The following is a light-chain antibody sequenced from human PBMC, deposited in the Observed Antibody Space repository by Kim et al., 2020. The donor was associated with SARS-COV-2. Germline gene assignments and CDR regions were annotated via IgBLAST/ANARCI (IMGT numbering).Light chain of an antibody. CDR3: NSRDSNENVF. CDR1: SLRSYY. CDR2: GKN. Sequence: VALGQTVRITCQGDSLRSYYATWYKQKPGQAPILVIYGKNNRPSGIPDRFSGSSSGNTASLTITGTQAGDEADYYCNSRDSNENVFFGGGTQLTVL. J-gene: IGLJ2*01. V-gene: IGLV3-19*01.